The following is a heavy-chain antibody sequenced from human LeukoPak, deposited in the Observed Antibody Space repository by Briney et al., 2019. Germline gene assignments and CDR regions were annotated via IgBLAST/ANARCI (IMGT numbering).Heavy chain of an antibody. V-gene: IGHV4-61*02. Sequence: SETLSLTCTVSGASISNANYYWSWIRQPAGKGLEWIGRVYASGSTNYYPSLKGRVTISVDTSKNQFSLKLNSVTAADTAVYYCAGEFPVMANFDSWGQGTLVTVSS. J-gene: IGHJ4*02. D-gene: IGHD2-8*01. CDR1: GASISNANYY. CDR3: AGEFPVMANFDS. CDR2: VYASGST.